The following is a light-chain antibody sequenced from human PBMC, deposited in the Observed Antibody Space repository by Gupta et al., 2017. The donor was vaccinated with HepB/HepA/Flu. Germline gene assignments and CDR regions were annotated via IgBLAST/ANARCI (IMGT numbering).Light chain of an antibody. CDR1: SSNIGGKT. CDR2: SID. J-gene: IGLJ3*02. V-gene: IGLV1-44*01. Sequence: QSVLTQPSSASGTPGQRVTISCSGSSSNIGGKTVTWYQQLPGTAPKLLMYSIDLRPSGVSDRFSGSKSGTSASLAISGLQSEDEADYFCAAWDDSQKAWVFGGGTKLTVL. CDR3: AAWDDSQKAWV.